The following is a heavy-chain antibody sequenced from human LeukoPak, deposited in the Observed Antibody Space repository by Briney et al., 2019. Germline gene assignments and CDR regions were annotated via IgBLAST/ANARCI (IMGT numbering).Heavy chain of an antibody. J-gene: IGHJ6*02. CDR2: IYPGDSDT. D-gene: IGHD3-22*01. Sequence: LGESLKISCEGSGYSFSTYWIAWVRQMPGKGLEWMGIIYPGDSDTRYSPSFQGQVTMSADKSTSTAYLQWSSLKASDTAMYYCARKGYYYDSSGPHNYYYGMDVWGQGTTVTVSS. CDR1: GYSFSTYW. V-gene: IGHV5-51*01. CDR3: ARKGYYYDSSGPHNYYYGMDV.